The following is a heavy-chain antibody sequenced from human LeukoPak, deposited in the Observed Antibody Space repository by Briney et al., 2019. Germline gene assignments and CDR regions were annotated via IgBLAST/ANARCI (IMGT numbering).Heavy chain of an antibody. J-gene: IGHJ4*02. CDR2: FNLKDGET. D-gene: IGHD4-17*01. V-gene: IGHV1-24*01. Sequence: ASVKVSCKVSGYTLTELSIHWVRQAPGKGLEWMGGFNLKDGETIYAREFQGRVTMTEDTSTDTAYMELSSLRSEDTAVYYCAKIAHYGAYSDYWGQGTLVTVSS. CDR1: GYTLTELS. CDR3: AKIAHYGAYSDY.